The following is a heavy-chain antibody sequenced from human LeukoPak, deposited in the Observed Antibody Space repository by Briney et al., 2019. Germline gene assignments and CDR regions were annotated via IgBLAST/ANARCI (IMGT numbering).Heavy chain of an antibody. CDR3: ARYMRYYYYYYMDV. Sequence: PSETLSLTCTVSGGSISSYYWSWIRQPPGKGLEWIGCIYYSGSTNYNPSLKSRVTISVDTSKNQFSLKLSSVTAADTAVYYCARYMRYYYYYYMDVWGKGTTVTVSS. J-gene: IGHJ6*03. CDR1: GGSISSYY. V-gene: IGHV4-59*01. CDR2: IYYSGST.